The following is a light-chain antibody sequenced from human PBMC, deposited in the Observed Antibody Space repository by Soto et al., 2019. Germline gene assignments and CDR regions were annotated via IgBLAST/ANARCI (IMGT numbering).Light chain of an antibody. V-gene: IGKV4-1*01. CDR3: QQYYSTPR. J-gene: IGKJ3*01. CDR2: WAS. Sequence: DIVMTQSPDSLAVSLGERATINCKSSQSVLYSSNNKNYLAWYQQKPGQPPKLLIYWASTRASGVPDRFSGSGSGTDFTLTISSLQAEDVAVYYCQQYYSTPRFGPGTKVDI. CDR1: QSVLYSSNNKNY.